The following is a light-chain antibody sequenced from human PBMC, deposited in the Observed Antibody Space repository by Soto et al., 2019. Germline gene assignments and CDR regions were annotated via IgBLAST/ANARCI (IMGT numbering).Light chain of an antibody. Sequence: EIVLTQSPDILALSPGESATLSCRASQSVSSNYLAWYQQKPGRAPRLLIYGASNRATGIPDRFSGSVSGTDFTLIISRLEPQDFAVFYCQQYSDSITFGQGTLLEI. CDR1: QSVSSNY. V-gene: IGKV3-20*01. CDR3: QQYSDSIT. CDR2: GAS. J-gene: IGKJ5*01.